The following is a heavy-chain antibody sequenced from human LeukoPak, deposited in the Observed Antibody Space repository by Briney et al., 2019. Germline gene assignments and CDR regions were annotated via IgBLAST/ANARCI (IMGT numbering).Heavy chain of an antibody. D-gene: IGHD3-10*01. CDR3: ARDHRITMADY. J-gene: IGHJ4*02. CDR2: IYTSGST. CDR1: GGSISSGSYY. Sequence: SETLSLTCTVSGGSISSGSYYWSWIRQPAGKGLEWIGRIYTSGSTNYNPSLKSRVTISVDTSKNQFSLKLGSVTAADTAVYYCARDHRITMADYWGQGTLVTVSS. V-gene: IGHV4-61*02.